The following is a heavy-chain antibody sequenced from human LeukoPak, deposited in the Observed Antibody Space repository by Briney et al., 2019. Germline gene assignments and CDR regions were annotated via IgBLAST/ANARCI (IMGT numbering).Heavy chain of an antibody. CDR2: IYTSGST. J-gene: IGHJ3*02. CDR1: GGSISSSSYY. CDR3: ARGSAPSYYDFWSGYTDAFDI. Sequence: SETLSLTCTVSGGSISSSSYYWSWIRQPAGKGLEWIGRIYTSGSTNYNPSLKSRVTMSVDTSKNQFSLKLSSVTAADTAVYYCARGSAPSYYDFWSGYTDAFDIWGQGTMVTVSS. D-gene: IGHD3-3*01. V-gene: IGHV4-61*02.